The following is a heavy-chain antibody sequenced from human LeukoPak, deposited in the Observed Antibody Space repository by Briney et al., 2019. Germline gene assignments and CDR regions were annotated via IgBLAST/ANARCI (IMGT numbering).Heavy chain of an antibody. Sequence: PSETLSLTCTVSGGTVRSYYWSWIRQAPGKGLEWIGYTSYSGTGDTNYNPSLQSRVTFSIDMSRNQFSLTLNSVTAADTAVYYCARSFDSSGYYHGFESWGQGTLVTVSS. CDR2: TSYSGTGDT. V-gene: IGHV4-59*02. CDR3: ARSFDSSGYYHGFES. D-gene: IGHD3-22*01. J-gene: IGHJ4*02. CDR1: GGTVRSYY.